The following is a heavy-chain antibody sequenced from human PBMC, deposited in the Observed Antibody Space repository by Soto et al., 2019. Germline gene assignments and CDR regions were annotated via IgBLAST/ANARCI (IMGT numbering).Heavy chain of an antibody. CDR2: IIPILGIA. Sequence: QVQLVQSGAEVKKPGSSVKVSCKASGGTFSSYTISWVRQAPGQGLEWMGRIIPILGIANYAQKFQGRVTITADKSPSTAYRGLSSLRSEDTAVYYCARAELDPRYCSGGSCSADAFDIWGQGTMVTVSS. CDR1: GGTFSSYT. J-gene: IGHJ3*02. V-gene: IGHV1-69*02. D-gene: IGHD2-15*01. CDR3: ARAELDPRYCSGGSCSADAFDI.